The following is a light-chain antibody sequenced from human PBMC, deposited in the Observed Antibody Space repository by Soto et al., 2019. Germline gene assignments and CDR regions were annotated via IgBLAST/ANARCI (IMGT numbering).Light chain of an antibody. Sequence: DVQMTQSPSSLSASDGDRVTITCQASQNINNYLNWYQQKPGRAPKLLIYDASNLEAGVPSRFRGSGSGTDFTFTISRLQPEDIATYYCQQYENLPTFGQGTLLEIK. V-gene: IGKV1-33*01. CDR2: DAS. J-gene: IGKJ5*01. CDR1: QNINNY. CDR3: QQYENLPT.